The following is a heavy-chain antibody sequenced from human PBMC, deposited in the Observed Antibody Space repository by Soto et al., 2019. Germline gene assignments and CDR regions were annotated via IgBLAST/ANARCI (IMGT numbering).Heavy chain of an antibody. D-gene: IGHD2-15*01. Sequence: QVQLVQSGAEVKKPGASVKVSCKASGYTFTSYDINWVRQATGQGLEWMGWMNPNSGNTGYAQKFQGRGTMTRNTSISTAYMELSSLRSEDTAVYYCARGLCSGGSCSTQHYYYGMDVWGQGTTVTVSS. J-gene: IGHJ6*02. CDR1: GYTFTSYD. CDR3: ARGLCSGGSCSTQHYYYGMDV. CDR2: MNPNSGNT. V-gene: IGHV1-8*01.